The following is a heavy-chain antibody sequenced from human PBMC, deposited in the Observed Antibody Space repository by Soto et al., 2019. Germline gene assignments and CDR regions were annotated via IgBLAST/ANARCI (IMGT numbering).Heavy chain of an antibody. CDR1: GYTFSSYG. CDR2: ISPYNDDT. V-gene: IGHV1-18*01. CDR3: ARVPSP. J-gene: IGHJ5*02. Sequence: ASVKVSCKASGYTFSSYGINWVRQAPGQGLEWLGWISPYNDDTKYAQKLQGRVTMTTDTSSRTAYMALRSLRSDDTAVYYCARVPSPWGQGTLVTVSS.